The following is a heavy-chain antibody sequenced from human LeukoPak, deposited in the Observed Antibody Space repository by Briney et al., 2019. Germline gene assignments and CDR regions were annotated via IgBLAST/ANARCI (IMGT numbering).Heavy chain of an antibody. J-gene: IGHJ5*02. CDR3: ARGHVWFDP. Sequence: GGSLRLSCAASGFTFSTYWMHWVRQTPGRGLVWVSRINSDGSTVNYADSVKGRFTISRDNAKNTLYLQMNSLRAEDMAVYYCARGHVWFDPWGQGTLVTVSS. CDR2: INSDGSTV. CDR1: GFTFSTYW. V-gene: IGHV3-74*01.